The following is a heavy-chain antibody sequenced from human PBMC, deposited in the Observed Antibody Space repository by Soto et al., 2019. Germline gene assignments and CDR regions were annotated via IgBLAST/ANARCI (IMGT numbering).Heavy chain of an antibody. CDR3: QAINRDIAGQRPF. J-gene: IGHJ4*02. D-gene: IGHD5-12*01. Sequence: EVQLLESGGGLVQPGGSLRLSCAASGITFRSYSMSWLRQAPGKGLEWVSAISRYSDYIYYADSVKGRFTITRDNSKSTLYLQMNSLSAEDSAVYYCQAINRDIAGQRPFWGQGTLVTVSS. CDR2: ISRYSDYI. CDR1: GITFRSYS. V-gene: IGHV3-23*01.